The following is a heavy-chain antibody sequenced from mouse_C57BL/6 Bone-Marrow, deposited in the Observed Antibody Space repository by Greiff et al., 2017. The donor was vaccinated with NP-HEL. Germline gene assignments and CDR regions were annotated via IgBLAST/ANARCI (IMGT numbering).Heavy chain of an antibody. CDR3: ARYGYDADY. Sequence: QVQLQQPGAELVKPGASVKLSCKASGYTFTSYWMQWVKQRPGQGLEWIGEIDPSDSYTNYNQKFKGKATLTVDTSSSQAYMQLSSLTSEDSAVYYCARYGYDADYWGQGTTLKVSS. J-gene: IGHJ2*01. CDR1: GYTFTSYW. V-gene: IGHV1-50*01. CDR2: IDPSDSYT. D-gene: IGHD2-2*01.